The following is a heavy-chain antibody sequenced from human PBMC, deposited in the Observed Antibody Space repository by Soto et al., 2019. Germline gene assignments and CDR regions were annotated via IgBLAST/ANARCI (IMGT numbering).Heavy chain of an antibody. Sequence: ASVKVSCKASGYTFTGYYMHWVRQAPGQGLEWMGWINPNSGGTNYAQKFQGWVTMTRDTSISTAYMELSRLRSDDTAVYYCARDMSSSSTVYYYYGMDVLGQGTTVTVSS. J-gene: IGHJ6*02. V-gene: IGHV1-2*04. CDR3: ARDMSSSSTVYYYYGMDV. D-gene: IGHD6-6*01. CDR1: GYTFTGYY. CDR2: INPNSGGT.